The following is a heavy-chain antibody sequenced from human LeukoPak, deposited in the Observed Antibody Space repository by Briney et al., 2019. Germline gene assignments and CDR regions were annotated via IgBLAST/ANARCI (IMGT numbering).Heavy chain of an antibody. D-gene: IGHD6-19*01. Sequence: PGGSLRLSCAATGFIFSDYYMSWIRQAPGKGLEWVSSISSSSSYIYYADSVKGRFTISRDNAKNSLYLQMNSLRAEDTALYYCAREPAAVAGNDYWGQGTLVTVSS. CDR3: AREPAAVAGNDY. CDR2: ISSSSSYI. J-gene: IGHJ4*02. CDR1: GFIFSDYY. V-gene: IGHV3-11*06.